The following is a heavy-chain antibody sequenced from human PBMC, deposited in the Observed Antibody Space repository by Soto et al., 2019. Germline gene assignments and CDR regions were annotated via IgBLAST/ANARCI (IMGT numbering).Heavy chain of an antibody. D-gene: IGHD1-20*01. V-gene: IGHV3-49*03. CDR2: IRSKAYGGTT. CDR3: TRGLSVTARLWYYYYMDV. CDR1: GFTFGEYA. J-gene: IGHJ6*03. Sequence: GGSLRLSCTASGFTFGEYAMSWFRQAPGKGLEWVGFIRSKAYGGTTEYAASVKGRFTISRDDSKTIASLQMNSLKTEDTAVYYCTRGLSVTARLWYYYYMDVWGKGTTVTVSS.